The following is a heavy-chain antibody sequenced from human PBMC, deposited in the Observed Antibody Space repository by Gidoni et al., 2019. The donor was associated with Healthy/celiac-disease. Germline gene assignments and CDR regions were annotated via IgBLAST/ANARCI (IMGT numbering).Heavy chain of an antibody. Sequence: QVQVQESGSGLVKPSETLSLTCTVSGASISSYYWSWTRQPPGKGLEWIGYIYYSGSTNYNPSLKSRVTISVDTSKNQFSLKLSSVTAADTAVYDCARELRCLSSSGWDWGQGTLVTVSS. CDR1: GASISSYY. V-gene: IGHV4-59*01. J-gene: IGHJ4*02. D-gene: IGHD6-19*01. CDR3: ARELRCLSSSGWD. CDR2: IYYSGST.